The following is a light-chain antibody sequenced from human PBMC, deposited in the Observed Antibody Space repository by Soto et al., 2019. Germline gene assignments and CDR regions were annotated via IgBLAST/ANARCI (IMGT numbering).Light chain of an antibody. CDR1: SSDVGASTS. CDR3: TSYTSDNRSYV. J-gene: IGLJ1*01. Sequence: QSVLTRPASVSGSPGQSITISCSGTSSDVGASTSVSWYQQHPGKAPKLMIYEVSNRPSGVSNRFSGSKSANTASLTISGLQADDDAHYYCTSYTSDNRSYVFGTGTKLTVL. CDR2: EVS. V-gene: IGLV2-14*01.